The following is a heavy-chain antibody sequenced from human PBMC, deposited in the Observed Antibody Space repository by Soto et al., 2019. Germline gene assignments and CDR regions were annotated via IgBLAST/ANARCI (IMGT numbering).Heavy chain of an antibody. D-gene: IGHD2-2*01. CDR3: ARGPGRGYAKEGDYCLDY. CDR1: GFTFSSHT. Sequence: EVQLVESGGGLVKPWESLRLSCAASGFTFSSHTMNWVRQAPGKGLEWVSSISVSSTYIYYADSVKGRFTISRDNAKNSVYLQTNSLRAEDRAVYYCARGPGRGYAKEGDYCLDYWGHGTLVTVSS. J-gene: IGHJ4*01. CDR2: ISVSSTYI. V-gene: IGHV3-21*01.